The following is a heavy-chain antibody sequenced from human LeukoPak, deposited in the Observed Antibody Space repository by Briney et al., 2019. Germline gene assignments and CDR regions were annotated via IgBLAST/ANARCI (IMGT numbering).Heavy chain of an antibody. CDR2: IWYDGSNK. Sequence: PGGSLRLSCAASGFTFSSYGMHWVRQAPGKRLEWVAVIWYDGSNKYHADSVKGRFTISRDNSKNTLYLQMNSLRAEDTAVYYCARDDYGGFDWGQGTLVTVSS. D-gene: IGHD4-23*01. V-gene: IGHV3-33*01. CDR3: ARDDYGGFD. CDR1: GFTFSSYG. J-gene: IGHJ4*02.